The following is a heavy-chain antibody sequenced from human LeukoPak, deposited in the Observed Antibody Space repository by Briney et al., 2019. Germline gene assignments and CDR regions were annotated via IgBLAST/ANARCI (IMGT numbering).Heavy chain of an antibody. CDR3: TTASSGRRDN. Sequence: GGSVSVSCTASGYTFTACGMNWVRQAPGEGLEGVGGMNPNLRHPGYGPSFQRRIHITRHISIGTAYMEFSNLTSEDTAIYYCTTASSGRRDNWGQGTLVTVSA. D-gene: IGHD6-19*01. V-gene: IGHV1-8*01. CDR2: MNPNLRHP. CDR1: GYTFTACG. J-gene: IGHJ4*02.